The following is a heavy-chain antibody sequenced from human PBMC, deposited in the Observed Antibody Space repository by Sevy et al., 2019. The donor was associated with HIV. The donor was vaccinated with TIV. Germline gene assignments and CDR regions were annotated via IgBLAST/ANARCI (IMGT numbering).Heavy chain of an antibody. V-gene: IGHV3-66*01. D-gene: IGHD3-22*01. CDR3: ARAVEDYSDSSAWDWYFDL. CDR1: GFTVSGNY. Sequence: GGPLRLSCAASGFTVSGNYMSWVRQAPGKGLEWVSGIFSGGNTHFADSVKGRFTISRDNSKNTLSLQMNSLSAEDTAVYYCARAVEDYSDSSAWDWYFDLWGRGTLVTVSS. CDR2: IFSGGNT. J-gene: IGHJ2*01.